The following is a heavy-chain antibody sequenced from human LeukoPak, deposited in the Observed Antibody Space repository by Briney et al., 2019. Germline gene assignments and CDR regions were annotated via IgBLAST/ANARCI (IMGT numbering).Heavy chain of an antibody. CDR1: GGTFSSYA. Sequence: SVKVSCKASGGTFSSYAISWVRQAPGQGLEWMGGIIPIFGTANYAQKFQGRVTITADESTSTAYMELSSLRSEDTAVYYCARGTAMAPLFDYWGQGTLVTVSS. J-gene: IGHJ4*02. CDR3: ARGTAMAPLFDY. D-gene: IGHD5-18*01. V-gene: IGHV1-69*01. CDR2: IIPIFGTA.